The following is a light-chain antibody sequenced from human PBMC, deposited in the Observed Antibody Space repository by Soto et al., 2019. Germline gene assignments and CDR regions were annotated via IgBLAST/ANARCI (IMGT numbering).Light chain of an antibody. CDR3: QQSLGITWT. CDR1: QSISTY. V-gene: IGKV1-39*01. CDR2: AAS. J-gene: IGKJ1*01. Sequence: DVRMTQSPSSLSASVGDSVTITCRASQSISTYLNWYQQKPGRAPKVVIYAASNLQSGVPSRFSGNESGTDFTLTIRVLQPVDPATYCCQQSLGITWTFAQGTKVEIK.